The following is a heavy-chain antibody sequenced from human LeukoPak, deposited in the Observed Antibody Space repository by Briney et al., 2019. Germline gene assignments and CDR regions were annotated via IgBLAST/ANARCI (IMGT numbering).Heavy chain of an antibody. J-gene: IGHJ5*02. D-gene: IGHD2-15*01. V-gene: IGHV1-69*13. Sequence: SVKVSCKASGGTFTSYAISWARQAPGQGLEWMGGIIPIFGTANYAQKFQGRVTITSDESTSTAYMELSSLRSEDTAVYYCASWGGQLGYCSGGSCENWFDPWGQGTLVTVSS. CDR1: GGTFTSYA. CDR2: IIPIFGTA. CDR3: ASWGGQLGYCSGGSCENWFDP.